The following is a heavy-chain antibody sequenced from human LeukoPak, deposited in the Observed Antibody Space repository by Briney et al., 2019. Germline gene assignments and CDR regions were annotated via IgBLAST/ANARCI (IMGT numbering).Heavy chain of an antibody. CDR1: GFTFGSFW. CDR3: ARGGASELYYFDY. CDR2: INTDGSIK. D-gene: IGHD2-15*01. J-gene: IGHJ4*02. V-gene: IGHV3-74*01. Sequence: GGSLRLSCAGSGFTFGSFWMHWVRQAPGKGLVWVSRINTDGSIKDYADSVKGRFTISRDNSKNTLYLQMNSLRAEDTAVYYCARGGASELYYFDYWGQGTLVTVSS.